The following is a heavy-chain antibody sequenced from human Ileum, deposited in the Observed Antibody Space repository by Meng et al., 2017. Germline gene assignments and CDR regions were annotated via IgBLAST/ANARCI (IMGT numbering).Heavy chain of an antibody. Sequence: QAQLVQVGGAVKKPGASVKVSCKASGYTFTTYGISWVRQAPGQGLEWMGWMNTDKGNTNYAQKFQGRVTMTRDTSTSTAYMELRSLRSDDTAVYYCAREGAYNGGDYWGQGTLVTVSS. CDR2: MNTDKGNT. V-gene: IGHV1-18*01. J-gene: IGHJ4*02. CDR1: GYTFTTYG. CDR3: AREGAYNGGDY. D-gene: IGHD1-1*01.